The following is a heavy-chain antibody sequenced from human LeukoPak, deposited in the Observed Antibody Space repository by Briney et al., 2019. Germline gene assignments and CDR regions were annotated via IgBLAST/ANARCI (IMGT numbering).Heavy chain of an antibody. D-gene: IGHD4-17*01. CDR1: GGSFSGYY. Sequence: SETLSLTCAVYGGSFSGYYWSWIRQHPGKGLEWIGYIYYSGSTYYNPSLKSRVTISVDTSKNQFSLKLRSVTAADTAVYYCASFYGDYWYFDLWGRGTLVTVSS. J-gene: IGHJ2*01. V-gene: IGHV4-31*11. CDR2: IYYSGST. CDR3: ASFYGDYWYFDL.